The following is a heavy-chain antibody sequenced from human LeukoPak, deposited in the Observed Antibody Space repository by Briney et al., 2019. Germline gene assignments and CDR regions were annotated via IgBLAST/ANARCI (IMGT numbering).Heavy chain of an antibody. CDR3: AKVRANRFASFDY. Sequence: PGGSLRLSCAAPAFIFRSYGMHWVRQAPGKGLEWVAYIQYDGSNEQYADSVKGRFTISRDNSRITLYLQMNSLRAEDTAVYYCAKVRANRFASFDYWGQGTLVTVSS. CDR1: AFIFRSYG. V-gene: IGHV3-30*02. D-gene: IGHD1/OR15-1a*01. CDR2: IQYDGSNE. J-gene: IGHJ4*02.